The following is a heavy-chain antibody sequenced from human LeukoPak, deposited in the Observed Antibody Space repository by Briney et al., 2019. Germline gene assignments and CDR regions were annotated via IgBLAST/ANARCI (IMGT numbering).Heavy chain of an antibody. J-gene: IGHJ3*02. V-gene: IGHV3-74*01. CDR2: INSDGSST. CDR1: GFTFSSYW. Sequence: GGSLRLSCAASGFTFSSYWMHWVRHAPGKGLVWVSRINSDGSSTSYADSVKGRFTISRDNAKNTLYLQMNSLRAEDTALYYCARGRDFWSGWGSDAFDIWGQGTMVTVSS. D-gene: IGHD3-3*01. CDR3: ARGRDFWSGWGSDAFDI.